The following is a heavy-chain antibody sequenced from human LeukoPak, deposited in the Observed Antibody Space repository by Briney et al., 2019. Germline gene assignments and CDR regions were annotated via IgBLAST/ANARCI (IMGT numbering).Heavy chain of an antibody. CDR1: GYTFTSYG. V-gene: IGHV1-18*04. D-gene: IGHD7-27*01. CDR2: ISAYNGNT. J-gene: IGHJ4*02. Sequence: ASVTVSCKASGYTFTSYGFSWVRQAPGQGLEWMGWISAYNGNTNYAQMLQGRVNMTTDTSTGTAYMKLRSLRSDDTAVYYCARDSSTNGGPGSYWGQGTLVTVSS. CDR3: ARDSSTNGGPGSY.